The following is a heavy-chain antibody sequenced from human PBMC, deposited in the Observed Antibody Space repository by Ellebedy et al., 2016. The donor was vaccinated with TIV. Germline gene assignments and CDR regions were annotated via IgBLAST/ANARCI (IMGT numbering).Heavy chain of an antibody. J-gene: IGHJ5*02. CDR3: ARAVPAAIRVRWFDP. V-gene: IGHV4-31*03. CDR2: IYYSGST. D-gene: IGHD2-2*01. CDR1: GGSISSGGYY. Sequence: SETLSLXCTVSGGSISSGGYYWSWIRQHPGKGLEWIGYIYYSGSTYYNPSLKSRVTISVDTSKNQFSLKLSSVTAADTAVYYCARAVPAAIRVRWFDPWGQGTLVTVSS.